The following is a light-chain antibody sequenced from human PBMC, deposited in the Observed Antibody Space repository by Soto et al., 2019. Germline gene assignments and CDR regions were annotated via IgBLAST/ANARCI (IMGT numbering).Light chain of an antibody. Sequence: EIVLPQSPATLSSFPGDRVTLSCRASQYINTRLAWYQHRPGQAPRLLIYQTSIRAAGIPDRLSGSGSGTDFTLTISRLEPEDFALYYCHQYYSSPWTFGQGTKVDIK. J-gene: IGKJ1*01. CDR3: HQYYSSPWT. V-gene: IGKV3-20*01. CDR2: QTS. CDR1: QYINTR.